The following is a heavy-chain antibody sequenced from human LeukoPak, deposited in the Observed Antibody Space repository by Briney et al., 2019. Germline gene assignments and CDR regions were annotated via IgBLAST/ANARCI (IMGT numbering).Heavy chain of an antibody. D-gene: IGHD3-22*01. CDR2: IYSSGSA. CDR1: GGSISSNY. J-gene: IGHJ5*02. Sequence: PSETLSLTCTVSGGSISSNYWSWIRQPPGKGLEWIGYIYSSGSANYNPSLKSRVTISVDTSKNQFSLKLSSVTAADTAVYYCARQRGYHYDSTTNRFSDLWGQGTRVTVSS. V-gene: IGHV4-59*08. CDR3: ARQRGYHYDSTTNRFSDL.